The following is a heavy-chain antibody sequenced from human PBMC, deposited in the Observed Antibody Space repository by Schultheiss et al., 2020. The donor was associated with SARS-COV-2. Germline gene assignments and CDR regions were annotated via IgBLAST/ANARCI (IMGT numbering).Heavy chain of an antibody. V-gene: IGHV4-4*02. Sequence: SETLSLTCAVSGGSISRSNWWSWVRQPQGKGLEWIGEIDHSGSPNYNPSLKRRVTISVDKSKNQFSLKVTSVTAADTAVYYCARGPPSWAGNTAFFQHWGQGTLVTVSS. D-gene: IGHD5-18*01. CDR1: GGSISRSNW. CDR3: ARGPPSWAGNTAFFQH. CDR2: IDHSGSP. J-gene: IGHJ1*01.